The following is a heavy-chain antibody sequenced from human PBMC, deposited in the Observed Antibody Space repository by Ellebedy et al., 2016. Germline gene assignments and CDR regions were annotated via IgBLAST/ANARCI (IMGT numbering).Heavy chain of an antibody. D-gene: IGHD6-19*01. CDR3: ARPESSSGWYKT. CDR1: GGSISSYY. Sequence: SETLSLTCTVSGGSISSYYWSWIRQPPGKGLEWIGYIYYGGSTDYNPSLKSRVTISVDTSKNQFSLKLTSVTAADTAVYYCARPESSSGWYKTWGQGTLVTVSS. CDR2: IYYGGST. J-gene: IGHJ4*02. V-gene: IGHV4-59*08.